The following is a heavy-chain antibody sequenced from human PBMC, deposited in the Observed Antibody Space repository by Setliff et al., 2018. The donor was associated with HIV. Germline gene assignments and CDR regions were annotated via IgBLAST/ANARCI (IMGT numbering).Heavy chain of an antibody. V-gene: IGHV4-39*01. CDR2: IDYSGST. J-gene: IGHJ4*02. CDR3: ARHAARLGQVDY. D-gene: IGHD7-27*01. CDR1: SGSISSGTYY. Sequence: PSETLSLTCTVSSGSISSGTYYWSWIRQYPGKGLEWIGYIDYSGSTYYNPSLKSRVTISVDTSKNQFSLKLSSVAAADTAVYYCARHAARLGQVDYWGQGTLVTVSS.